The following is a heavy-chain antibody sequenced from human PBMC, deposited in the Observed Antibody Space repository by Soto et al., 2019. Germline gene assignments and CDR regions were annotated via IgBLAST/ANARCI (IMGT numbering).Heavy chain of an antibody. CDR3: ARSHPPTPRRFDP. CDR1: GGSISSGGYY. J-gene: IGHJ5*02. V-gene: IGHV4-31*03. CDR2: IYYSGST. Sequence: PSETLSLTCTVSGGSISSGGYYWSWIRQHPGKGLEWIGYIYYSGSTYYNPSLKSRVTISVDTSKNQFSLKLSSVTAADTAVYYCARSHPPTPRRFDPWGQGTLVTVSS.